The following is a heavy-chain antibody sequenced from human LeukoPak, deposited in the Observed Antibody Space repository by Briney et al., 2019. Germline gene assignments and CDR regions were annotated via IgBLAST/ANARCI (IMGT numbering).Heavy chain of an antibody. J-gene: IGHJ5*02. CDR1: GFTFSNYW. CDR3: ARVVDYGWFDP. V-gene: IGHV3-7*01. CDR2: IKEDGTTI. D-gene: IGHD3-16*01. Sequence: QPGGSLRLSCTASGFTFSNYWMGWVRQAPGKGLEWVANIKEDGTTIYYVDSVKGRFTISRDNAKNSLYLQMNSVRDEDTAVYHCARVVDYGWFDPWGQGTLVAVSS.